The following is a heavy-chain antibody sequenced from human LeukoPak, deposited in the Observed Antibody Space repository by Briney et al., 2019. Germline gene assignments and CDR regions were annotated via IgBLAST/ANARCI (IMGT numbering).Heavy chain of an antibody. J-gene: IGHJ4*02. CDR3: ARGAVYCSGGSCPFDY. V-gene: IGHV4-59*01. CDR2: IYYSGST. Sequence: SETLSLTCTVSGGSISSYYWSWIRQPPGKGLEWIGYIYYSGSTNYNPSLKSRVTISVDTSKNQFSLKLSSVTAADTAVYYCARGAVYCSGGSCPFDYWGQGTLVTVSS. CDR1: GGSISSYY. D-gene: IGHD2-15*01.